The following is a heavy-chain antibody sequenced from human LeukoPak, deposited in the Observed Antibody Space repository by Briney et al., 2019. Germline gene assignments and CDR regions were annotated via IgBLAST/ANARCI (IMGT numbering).Heavy chain of an antibody. J-gene: IGHJ6*02. CDR3: ARQKSTYYDFWSGHFYGMDV. V-gene: IGHV4-59*11. D-gene: IGHD3-3*01. CDR2: IYYSGST. Sequence: PSETLSLTCTVSGGSISSHYWSWIRQPPGKGLEWIGYIYYSGSTNYNPSLKSRVTISVDTSKNQFSLKLSSVTAADTAVYYCARQKSTYYDFWSGHFYGMDVWGQGTTVTVSS. CDR1: GGSISSHY.